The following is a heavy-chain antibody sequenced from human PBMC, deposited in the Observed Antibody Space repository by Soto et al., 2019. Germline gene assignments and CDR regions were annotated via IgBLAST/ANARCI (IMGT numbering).Heavy chain of an antibody. CDR2: INWNGGST. CDR3: ARDKSRGPKQPITMIVGSEYYFDY. CDR1: GFTFDDYG. J-gene: IGHJ4*02. V-gene: IGHV3-20*04. D-gene: IGHD3-22*01. Sequence: GGSLRLSCAASGFTFDDYGMSWVRQAPGKGLEWVSGINWNGGSTGYADSVKGRFTISRDNAKNSLYLQMNSLRAEDTALYYCARDKSRGPKQPITMIVGSEYYFDYWGQGTLVTVSS.